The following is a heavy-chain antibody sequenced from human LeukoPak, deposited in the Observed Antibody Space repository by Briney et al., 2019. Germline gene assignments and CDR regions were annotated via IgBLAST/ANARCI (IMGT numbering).Heavy chain of an antibody. D-gene: IGHD6-19*01. CDR2: ISYDGSNK. CDR3: ARESGGIAVAGIDY. J-gene: IGHJ4*02. Sequence: GGSLRLSCAASGFTFSSYAMHWVRQAPGKGLEWVAVISYDGSNKYYADSVKGRFTISRDNSKNTLYLQMNSLRAEDTAVYYCARESGGIAVAGIDYWGQGTLVTVSS. CDR1: GFTFSSYA. V-gene: IGHV3-30-3*01.